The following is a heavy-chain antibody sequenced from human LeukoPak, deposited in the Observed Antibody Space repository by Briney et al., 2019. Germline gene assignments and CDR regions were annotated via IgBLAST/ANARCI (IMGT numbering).Heavy chain of an antibody. J-gene: IGHJ5*02. CDR2: IKHDGSEK. CDR1: GFTFNKYS. Sequence: GGSLRLSCTASGFTFNKYSMTWVRQAPGKGLEWVANIKHDGSEKYYVDSVRGRVTISRDNAKNSLYLQMNTLRAEDTAVYYCARTAGITIFGVVTEYNWFDPWGQGTLVTVSS. CDR3: ARTAGITIFGVVTEYNWFDP. V-gene: IGHV3-7*01. D-gene: IGHD3-3*01.